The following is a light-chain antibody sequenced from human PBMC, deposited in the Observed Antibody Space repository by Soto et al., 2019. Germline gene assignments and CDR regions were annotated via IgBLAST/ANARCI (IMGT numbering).Light chain of an antibody. J-gene: IGKJ1*01. CDR2: AAS. CDR1: QTVNTY. CDR3: QQGYSNPWT. Sequence: DIQMTQSPSTLSGSVGDRVTITCRASQTVNTYLHWYQQKPGKAPKLLIYAASNLQSGVPSRFSGSGSGTNFTLSLNSLQPEDFATYYCQQGYSNPWTFGQGTKVDI. V-gene: IGKV1-39*01.